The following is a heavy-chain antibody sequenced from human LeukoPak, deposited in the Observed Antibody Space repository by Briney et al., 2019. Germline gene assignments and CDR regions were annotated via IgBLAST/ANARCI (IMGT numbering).Heavy chain of an antibody. CDR2: IRGYNGNT. J-gene: IGHJ4*02. CDR1: GYTFSNHG. D-gene: IGHD3-3*01. V-gene: IGHV1-18*01. Sequence: GASVKVSCKASGYTFSNHGINWVRQAPGQGLEWMGWIRGYNGNTNYAQKFQGRVTMTRNTSISTAYMELSSLRSEDTAVYYCARAVRRERITIFGVVPRPPYYFDYWGQGTLVTVSS. CDR3: ARAVRRERITIFGVVPRPPYYFDY.